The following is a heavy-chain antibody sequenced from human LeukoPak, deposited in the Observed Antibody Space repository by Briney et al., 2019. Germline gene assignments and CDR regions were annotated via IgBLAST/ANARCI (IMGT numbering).Heavy chain of an antibody. Sequence: SETLSLTCTVSGASFSSSNYYWGWIRQPPGKGLEYIGSVYYTGSIHYNPSLTSRVTISADTSKNQFSLKVSSVTAADTAVYYCARPTYGEHDYWGQGTLVTVPS. J-gene: IGHJ4*02. V-gene: IGHV4-39*01. CDR2: VYYTGSI. CDR1: GASFSSSNYY. D-gene: IGHD3-10*01. CDR3: ARPTYGEHDY.